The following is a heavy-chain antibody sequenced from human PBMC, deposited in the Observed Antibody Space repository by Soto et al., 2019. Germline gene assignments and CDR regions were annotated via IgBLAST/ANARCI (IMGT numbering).Heavy chain of an antibody. CDR2: IWYDGSHE. D-gene: IGHD1-7*01. Sequence: GGSLRLSCEASGFTFGSYGMHCVRQAPGKGLEWVALIWYDGSHENYADSVNGRLTISRDDSTNPVYRELNRLRVDDTAVYYCAKEARVRSPAGNCLDGWAEGTPVTVSS. CDR1: GFTFGSYG. CDR3: AKEARVRSPAGNCLDG. J-gene: IGHJ4*02. V-gene: IGHV3-33*06.